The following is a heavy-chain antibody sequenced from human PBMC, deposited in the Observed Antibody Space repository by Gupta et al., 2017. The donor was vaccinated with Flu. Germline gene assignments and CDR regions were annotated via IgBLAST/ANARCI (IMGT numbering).Heavy chain of an antibody. CDR2: IGNGGNT. CDR1: GVTFSDCH. Sequence: VHLVESGGDLVQPGGSLRLPCAASGVTFSDCHMSWVRQAPGRGLEWLAYIGNGGNTDYADSVRGRFTISRDNAKNSLYLQMNSLRDEDTAVYYCARDFDWAFQHWGQGILVTVSS. D-gene: IGHD3-9*01. CDR3: ARDFDWAFQH. V-gene: IGHV3-11*06. J-gene: IGHJ1*01.